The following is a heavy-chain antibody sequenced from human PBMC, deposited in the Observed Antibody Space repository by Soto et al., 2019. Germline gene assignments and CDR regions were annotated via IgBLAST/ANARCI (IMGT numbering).Heavy chain of an antibody. CDR1: GGSISSGGYS. D-gene: IGHD2-21*01. CDR2: IYYGGST. Sequence: SETLSLTCAVSGGSISSGGYSWSWIRQPPGKGLEWVGYIYYGGSTSYNPSLKSRVTISLETSKSQFSLRLTSVTAADSAVYYCARLGAYYQSLVSWGPGTLVTVSS. J-gene: IGHJ5*01. V-gene: IGHV4-61*08. CDR3: ARLGAYYQSLVS.